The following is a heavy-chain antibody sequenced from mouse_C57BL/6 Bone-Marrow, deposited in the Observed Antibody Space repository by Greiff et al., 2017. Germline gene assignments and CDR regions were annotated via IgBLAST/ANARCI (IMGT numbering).Heavy chain of an antibody. CDR3: AVEYYDDYYAMDY. D-gene: IGHD2-4*01. Sequence: QVQLQQSGAELVRPGTSVKVSCKASGYAFTNYLIEWVKQRPGQGLEWIGVLNPGSGGTNYNEKFKGKATLTADKSSSTAYMQLSSLTSEDSAVYYCAVEYYDDYYAMDYWGQGTSVTVSS. J-gene: IGHJ4*01. CDR2: LNPGSGGT. V-gene: IGHV1-54*01. CDR1: GYAFTNYL.